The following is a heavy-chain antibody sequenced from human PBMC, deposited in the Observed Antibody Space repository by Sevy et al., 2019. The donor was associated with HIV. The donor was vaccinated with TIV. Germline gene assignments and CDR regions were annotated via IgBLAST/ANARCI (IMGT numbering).Heavy chain of an antibody. V-gene: IGHV4-59*01. CDR3: ARQTYYHDSSGYLYYFDY. CDR2: IYYSGST. Sequence: SETLSLTCTVSGGSISSYYWSWIRQPPGKGLEWIGYIYYSGSTNYNPSLKSRVTISVDTSKNQFSLKLSSVTAADTAVYYCARQTYYHDSSGYLYYFDYWGQGTLVTVSS. D-gene: IGHD3-22*01. J-gene: IGHJ4*02. CDR1: GGSISSYY.